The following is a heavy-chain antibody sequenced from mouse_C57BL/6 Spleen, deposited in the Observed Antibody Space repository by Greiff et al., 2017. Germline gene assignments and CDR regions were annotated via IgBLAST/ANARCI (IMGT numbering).Heavy chain of an antibody. CDR1: GFTFTDYY. V-gene: IGHV7-3*01. Sequence: EVKLVESGGGLVQPGGSLSISCAASGFTFTDYYMSWVRQPPGKALEWLGFIRNKANGYTTEYSAYVKGRFTISRDNSQSILYLQMNALRADDSATYYCASLYGNYVLYFDVWGTGTTVTVSS. CDR2: IRNKANGYTT. J-gene: IGHJ1*03. CDR3: ASLYGNYVLYFDV. D-gene: IGHD2-1*01.